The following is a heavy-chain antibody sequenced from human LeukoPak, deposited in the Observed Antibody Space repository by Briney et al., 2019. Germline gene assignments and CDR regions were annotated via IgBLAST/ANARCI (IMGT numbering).Heavy chain of an antibody. CDR2: IYYSGST. D-gene: IGHD4-23*01. J-gene: IGHJ4*02. Sequence: SETLSLTCAVSGGSISNYYWTWIRQPPGKGLEWIGSIYYSGSTYYNPSLKSRVTISVDTSKNQFSLKLSSVTAADTAVYYCARAWDYGGNPITFDYWGQGTLVTVSS. V-gene: IGHV4-39*07. CDR1: GGSISNYY. CDR3: ARAWDYGGNPITFDY.